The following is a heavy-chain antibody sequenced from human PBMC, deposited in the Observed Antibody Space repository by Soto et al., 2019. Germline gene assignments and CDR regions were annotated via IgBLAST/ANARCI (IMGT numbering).Heavy chain of an antibody. CDR3: ARGGPYCGSDCYSTPSEY. CDR1: GFTFSSYA. Sequence: QVQLVESGGGVVQPGRSLRLSCAASGFTFSSYAMHWDRQAPGKGLEWVAVMSYDGNKRFFADSMKGRFTISRDNSKNTLYLQMNSLRVDDTAVYYWARGGPYCGSDCYSTPSEYWGQGTLVTVSS. V-gene: IGHV3-30-3*01. D-gene: IGHD2-21*02. CDR2: MSYDGNKR. J-gene: IGHJ4*02.